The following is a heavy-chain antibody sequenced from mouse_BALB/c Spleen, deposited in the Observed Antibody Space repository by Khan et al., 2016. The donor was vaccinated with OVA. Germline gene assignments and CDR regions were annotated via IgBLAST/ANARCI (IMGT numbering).Heavy chain of an antibody. J-gene: IGHJ3*01. CDR1: GYTFTDYY. CDR3: ARRNYFGYTFAY. Sequence: VQLQESGAELARLGASVKLSCKASGYTFTDYYINWVKQRTGQGLEWIGEISPGSGDTYYNEKFKGKATLTADKSSSTASMQLSSLTSEAAAVYCCARRNYFGYTFAYWGQGTLVTVSA. V-gene: IGHV1-77*01. CDR2: ISPGSGDT. D-gene: IGHD1-2*01.